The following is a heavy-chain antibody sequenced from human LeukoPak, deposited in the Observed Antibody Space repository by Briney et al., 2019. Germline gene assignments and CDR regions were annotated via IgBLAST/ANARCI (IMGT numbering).Heavy chain of an antibody. CDR1: GFTFSSYA. D-gene: IGHD3-22*01. CDR2: ISGSGGST. J-gene: IGHJ4*02. Sequence: GGSLRLSCAASGFTFSSYAMSWVRQAPGKGLEWVSAISGSGGSTYYADSVKGRFTISRDNSKNTLYLQMNSLRAEDTAVYYCVKDRGYYDSSGYLLWGQGTLVTVSS. V-gene: IGHV3-23*01. CDR3: VKDRGYYDSSGYLL.